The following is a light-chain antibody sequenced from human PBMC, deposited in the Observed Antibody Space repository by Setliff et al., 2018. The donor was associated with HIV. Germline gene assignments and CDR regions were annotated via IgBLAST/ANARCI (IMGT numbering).Light chain of an antibody. Sequence: QSDLTQPASVSGSPGQSITISCTGTSSDVGSFNLVSWYQHYPGKAPKFLIYEGTKRPSGVSNRVSGSKSGNTASLTISGLQPEDEADYYCCSYAGNSAYVFGSGTKGTVL. CDR1: SSDVGSFNL. CDR2: EGT. J-gene: IGLJ1*01. CDR3: CSYAGNSAYV. V-gene: IGLV2-23*01.